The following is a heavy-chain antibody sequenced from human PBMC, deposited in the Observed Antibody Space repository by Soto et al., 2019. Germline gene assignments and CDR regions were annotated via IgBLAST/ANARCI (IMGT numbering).Heavy chain of an antibody. D-gene: IGHD5-18*01. Sequence: GGSLRLSCAASGFTFSSYAMHWVRQAPGKGLEWVAVISYDGSNKYYADSVKGRFTISRDNSKNTLYLQMNSLRAEDTAVYYCARDLTDTAMGHYYYGMDVWGQGTTVTVSS. CDR1: GFTFSSYA. J-gene: IGHJ6*02. V-gene: IGHV3-30-3*01. CDR2: ISYDGSNK. CDR3: ARDLTDTAMGHYYYGMDV.